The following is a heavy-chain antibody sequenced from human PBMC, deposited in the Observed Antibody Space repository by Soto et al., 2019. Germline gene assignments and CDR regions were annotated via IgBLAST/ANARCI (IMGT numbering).Heavy chain of an antibody. CDR3: ARGGRGGFDY. J-gene: IGHJ4*02. V-gene: IGHV3-74*01. Sequence: EVQLVESGGGLVQPGGSLRLSCAASGFTFSSYWMHWVRQAPGKGLVWVSSIKTDGSITTYADSVKGRFTISRDNAKNTLYLQMSNLRAEDTAVYYCARGGRGGFDYWGQGTLVTAPS. D-gene: IGHD3-10*01. CDR2: IKTDGSIT. CDR1: GFTFSSYW.